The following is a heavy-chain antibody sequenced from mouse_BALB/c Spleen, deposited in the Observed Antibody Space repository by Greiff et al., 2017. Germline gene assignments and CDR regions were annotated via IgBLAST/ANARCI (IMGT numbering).Heavy chain of an antibody. CDR3: ASLITTVVATRYYFDY. V-gene: IGHV5-6*01. CDR1: GFTFSSYG. Sequence: EVHLVESGGDLVKPGGSLKLSCAASGFTFSSYGMSWVRQTPDKRLEWVATISSGCSYTYYPDSVKGRFTISRDNAKNTLYLQMSSLKSEDTAMYYCASLITTVVATRYYFDYWGQGTTLTVSS. CDR2: ISSGCSYT. D-gene: IGHD1-1*01. J-gene: IGHJ2*01.